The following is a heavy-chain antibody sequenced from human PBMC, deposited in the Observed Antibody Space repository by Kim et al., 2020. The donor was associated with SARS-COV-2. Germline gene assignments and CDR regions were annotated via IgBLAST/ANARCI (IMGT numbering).Heavy chain of an antibody. V-gene: IGHV3-43*01. D-gene: IGHD3-10*01. Sequence: DSVKGRFTISRDNSKNSLYLQMNSLKTEDTALYYCVKAYGSGSYYTFHYWGEGTLVTVSS. CDR3: VKAYGSGSYYTFHY. J-gene: IGHJ4*02.